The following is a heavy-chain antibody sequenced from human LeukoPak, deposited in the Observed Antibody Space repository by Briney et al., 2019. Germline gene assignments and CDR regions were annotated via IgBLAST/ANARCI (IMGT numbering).Heavy chain of an antibody. J-gene: IGHJ4*02. CDR2: IKPDGSEI. V-gene: IGHV3-7*01. CDR1: GFTFSGSW. CDR3: VRWGVAWGIDY. Sequence: GGSLRLSCAASGFTFSGSWMSWVRQAPGKGLEWVANIKPDGSEIQFVDSLKGRFTVSRDNDKNSLSLQMSSLRADDTAVYYCVRWGVAWGIDYWGQGTLVTVSP. D-gene: IGHD3-16*01.